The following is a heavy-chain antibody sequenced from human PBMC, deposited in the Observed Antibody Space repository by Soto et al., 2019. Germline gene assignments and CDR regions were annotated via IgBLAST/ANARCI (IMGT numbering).Heavy chain of an antibody. J-gene: IGHJ4*02. CDR1: GGSFSGYY. Sequence: QVQLQQWGAGLLKPSETLSLTCAVYGGSFSGYYWSWIRQPPGKGLEWTGEINHSGSTNYNPSLKSRVTISVDTSKNQFSLNLNSVTAADTAVYYCARVRATGAFDYWGQGTLVTVSS. CDR3: ARVRATGAFDY. CDR2: INHSGST. V-gene: IGHV4-34*01. D-gene: IGHD4-4*01.